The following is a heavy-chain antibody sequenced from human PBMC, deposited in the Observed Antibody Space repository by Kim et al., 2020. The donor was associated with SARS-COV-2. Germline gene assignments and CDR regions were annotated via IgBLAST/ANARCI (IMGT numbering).Heavy chain of an antibody. D-gene: IGHD1-26*01. CDR1: GFTFSNTA. J-gene: IGHJ5*02. Sequence: GGSLRLSCAASGFTFSNTAMAWGRQAPGKGPEWVSSIGGNGAATYYADSVKGRFIISRDNSDNTLYLQMNTLRAEDTAVYYCAKGVVGGRYFDPWGQGT. V-gene: IGHV3-23*01. CDR2: IGGNGAAT. CDR3: AKGVVGGRYFDP.